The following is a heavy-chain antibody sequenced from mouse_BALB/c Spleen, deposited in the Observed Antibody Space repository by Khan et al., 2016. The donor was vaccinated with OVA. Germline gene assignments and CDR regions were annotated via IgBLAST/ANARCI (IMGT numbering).Heavy chain of an antibody. CDR3: AKDSNFDY. CDR1: GFTFSRFG. J-gene: IGHJ2*01. Sequence: QLVQSGGGLVQPGGSRKLSCAASGFTFSRFGMHWVRQAPEKGLEWVAYISSGSSTIYYGDTVKGRFTISRDNPKNTLFLQMTSLRSEDTAMYYCAKDSNFDYGGQGTTLTVSS. CDR2: ISSGSSTI. V-gene: IGHV5-17*02.